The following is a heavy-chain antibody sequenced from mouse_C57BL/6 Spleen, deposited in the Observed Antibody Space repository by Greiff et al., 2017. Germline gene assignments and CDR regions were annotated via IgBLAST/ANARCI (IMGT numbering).Heavy chain of an antibody. V-gene: IGHV1-59*01. J-gene: IGHJ3*01. CDR2: IDPSDNYT. CDR3: ASHYYGSSYWFAY. D-gene: IGHD1-1*01. CDR1: GYTFTSYW. Sequence: QVQLQQPGAELVRPGTSVKLSCKASGYTFTSYWMHWVKQRPGQGLEWIGVIDPSDNYTNYNQKFKGKATLTVDTSSSTAYMQLSSLTSEDSAVYYCASHYYGSSYWFAYWGQGTLVTVSA.